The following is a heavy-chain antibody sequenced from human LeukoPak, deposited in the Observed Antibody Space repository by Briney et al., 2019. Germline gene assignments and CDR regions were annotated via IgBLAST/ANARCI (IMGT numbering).Heavy chain of an antibody. J-gene: IGHJ4*02. D-gene: IGHD1-1*01. Sequence: GGPLRLSCAASGFTFSTYVMSWVRQAPGKGLEWVSAISGSGGSAYYADSVKGRFTISRDNSKNTLYLQMNSLGADDTAVYYCAKGNWRYFDYWGQGTLVTVSS. V-gene: IGHV3-23*01. CDR3: AKGNWRYFDY. CDR1: GFTFSTYV. CDR2: ISGSGGSA.